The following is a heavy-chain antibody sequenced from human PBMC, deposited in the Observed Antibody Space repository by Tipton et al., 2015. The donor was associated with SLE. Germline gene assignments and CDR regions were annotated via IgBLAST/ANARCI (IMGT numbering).Heavy chain of an antibody. V-gene: IGHV4-61*02. CDR1: GGSISSGSYY. D-gene: IGHD3-22*01. CDR3: ARVDNSGYYCFDD. Sequence: TLSLTCTVSGGSISSGSYYWTWIRQPAGKGLEWIGRIYTSGSTNYNPSLKSRVTISVDTSKNQFSLRLSPVTAADTAVYYCARVDNSGYYCFDDWGQGTLVTVSS. CDR2: IYTSGST. J-gene: IGHJ4*02.